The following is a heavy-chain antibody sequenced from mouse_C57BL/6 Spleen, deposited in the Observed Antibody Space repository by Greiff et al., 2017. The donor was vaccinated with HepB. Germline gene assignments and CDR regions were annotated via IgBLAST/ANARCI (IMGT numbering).Heavy chain of an antibody. Sequence: VQLQQPGAELVRPGTSVKLSCKASGYTFTSYWMHWVKQRPGQGLEWIGVIDPSDSYTNYNQKFKGKATLTVDTSSSTAYMQLSSLTSEDSAVYYCARSGDYDEGADYWGQGTTLTVSS. CDR3: ARSGDYDEGADY. CDR2: IDPSDSYT. J-gene: IGHJ2*01. D-gene: IGHD2-4*01. V-gene: IGHV1-59*01. CDR1: GYTFTSYW.